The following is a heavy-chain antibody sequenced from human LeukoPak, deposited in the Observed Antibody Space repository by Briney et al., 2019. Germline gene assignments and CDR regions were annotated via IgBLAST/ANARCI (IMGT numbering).Heavy chain of an antibody. CDR3: ARAHPLPRTVTAKYYYYYGMDV. CDR1: GFTFSSYA. CDR2: ISYDGSNK. J-gene: IGHJ6*02. Sequence: GRSLRLSCAASGFTFSSYAMHWVRQAPGKGLEWVAVISYDGSNKYYADSVKGRFTISRDNSKNTLYLQMNSLRAEDTAVYYCARAHPLPRTVTAKYYYYYGMDVWGQGTTVTVSS. D-gene: IGHD2-21*02. V-gene: IGHV3-30-3*01.